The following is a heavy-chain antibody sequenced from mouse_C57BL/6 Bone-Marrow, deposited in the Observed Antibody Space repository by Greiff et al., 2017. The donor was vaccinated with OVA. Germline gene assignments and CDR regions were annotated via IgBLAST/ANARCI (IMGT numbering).Heavy chain of an antibody. D-gene: IGHD2-3*01. CDR1: GYTFTSYW. CDR2: IHPNSGST. CDR3: AREDGYYGWYFDV. V-gene: IGHV1-64*01. J-gene: IGHJ1*03. Sequence: VQLQQPGAELVKPGASVKLSCKASGYTFTSYWMHWVKQRPGQGLEWIGMIHPNSGSTNYNEKFKSKATLTVDKSSSTAYMQLSSLTSEDSAVYYCAREDGYYGWYFDVWGTGTTVTVSS.